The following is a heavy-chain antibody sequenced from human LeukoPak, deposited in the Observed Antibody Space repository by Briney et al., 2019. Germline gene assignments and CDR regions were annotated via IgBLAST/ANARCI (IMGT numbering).Heavy chain of an antibody. J-gene: IGHJ3*02. CDR2: IKSDGIST. D-gene: IGHD4-17*01. Sequence: GGSLRLSCAASGFTFSPYWMHWVRQVPGKGLVWVSNIKSDGISTSYADSVKGRFTISRDNSKNTLYLQMNSLRAEDTAVYYCARDDYGDYIAFDIWGQGTMVTVSS. CDR3: ARDDYGDYIAFDI. V-gene: IGHV3-74*01. CDR1: GFTFSPYW.